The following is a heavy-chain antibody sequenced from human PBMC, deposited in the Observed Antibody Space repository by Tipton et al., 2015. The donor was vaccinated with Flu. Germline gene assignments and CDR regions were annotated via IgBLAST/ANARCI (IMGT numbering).Heavy chain of an antibody. CDR3: ARDRGWPAALDF. J-gene: IGHJ4*02. D-gene: IGHD3-10*01. CDR2: SYYSGST. V-gene: IGHV4-59*01. Sequence: TLSLTCTVAGGSISTSYWSWIRQPAGKGLEWIGFSYYSGSTAYNPALKSRVTISVDTSRNQFSLNLKSVTAADTAVYYCARDRGWPAALDFWSQGILVAVSS. CDR1: GGSISTSY.